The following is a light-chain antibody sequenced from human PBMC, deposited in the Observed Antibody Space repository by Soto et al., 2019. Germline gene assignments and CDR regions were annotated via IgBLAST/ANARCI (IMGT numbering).Light chain of an antibody. CDR3: QQYGSSPLT. CDR2: GAS. V-gene: IGKV3-20*01. CDR1: QSVSSIY. J-gene: IGKJ4*01. Sequence: EIVLTQSPGTLSLSPGERATLSCRASQSVSSIYLAWYQQKPGQAPRLLIYGASSRATGIPDRFSGSGSGTDFILTISRLEPEDFAVYYCQQYGSSPLTFGGGTKVDIK.